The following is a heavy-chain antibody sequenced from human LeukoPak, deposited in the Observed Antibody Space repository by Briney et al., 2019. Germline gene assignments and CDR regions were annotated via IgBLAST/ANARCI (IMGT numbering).Heavy chain of an antibody. D-gene: IGHD1-14*01. CDR1: GFTFSGYA. CDR2: ISGSGGST. V-gene: IGHV3-23*01. J-gene: IGHJ4*02. CDR3: ARDGVYDSFDY. Sequence: PGGSLRLSCAASGFTFSGYAMSWVRQAPGKGLKWVSAISGSGGSTYCADSVKGRFTISRDNSKNTLYLQMNSLRAEDTAVYYCARDGVYDSFDYWGQGTLVTVSS.